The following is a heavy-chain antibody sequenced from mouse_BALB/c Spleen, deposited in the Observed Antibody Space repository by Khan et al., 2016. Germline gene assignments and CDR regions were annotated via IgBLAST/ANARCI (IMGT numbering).Heavy chain of an antibody. D-gene: IGHD2-2*01. CDR3: AGVTTGDYFDY. CDR1: AYSIISGYS. V-gene: IGHV3-1*02. J-gene: IGHJ2*01. Sequence: EVQLQESGPDLVKPSQSLSLTCTVTAYSIISGYSWHWIRQFPGNKLEWMAYIHYSGSTNYNPSLKSRISLTRDTSKNRFILKLNSVTTEDTATYYCAGVTTGDYFDYWGQGTTLTVSS. CDR2: IHYSGST.